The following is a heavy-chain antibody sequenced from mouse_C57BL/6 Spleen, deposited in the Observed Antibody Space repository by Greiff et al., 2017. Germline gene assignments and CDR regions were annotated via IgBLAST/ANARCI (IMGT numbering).Heavy chain of an antibody. V-gene: IGHV1-50*01. Sequence: QVQLQQPGAELVKPGASVKLSCKASGYTFTSYWMQWVKQRPGQGLEWIGEIDPSDSYTNYNQKFKGKATVTVDTSSSTAYMQLSSLTSEDSAVYYCARRGYYYGPFAYWGQGTLVTVSA. CDR3: ARRGYYYGPFAY. CDR2: IDPSDSYT. CDR1: GYTFTSYW. D-gene: IGHD1-1*01. J-gene: IGHJ3*01.